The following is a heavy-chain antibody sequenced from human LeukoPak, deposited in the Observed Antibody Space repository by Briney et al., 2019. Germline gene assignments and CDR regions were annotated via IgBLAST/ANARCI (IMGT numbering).Heavy chain of an antibody. CDR3: ATPLGTGPYYFDY. Sequence: GGFDPEDGETIYAQKFQGRVTMTEDTSTDTAYMELSSLRSEDTAVYYCATPLGTGPYYFDYWGQGTLVTVSS. V-gene: IGHV1-24*01. J-gene: IGHJ4*02. CDR2: FDPEDGET. D-gene: IGHD3/OR15-3a*01.